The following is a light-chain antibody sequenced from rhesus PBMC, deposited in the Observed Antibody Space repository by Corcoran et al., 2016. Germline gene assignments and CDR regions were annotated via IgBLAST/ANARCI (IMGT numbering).Light chain of an antibody. V-gene: IGKV1-22*01. CDR1: QSISSW. J-gene: IGKJ2*01. CDR3: KQYSSSPYS. CDR2: KAS. Sequence: DIQMTQSPSSLSASVGDTVTITCRASQSISSWLAWYQQKPGKAPKLLIYKASILQSGVQTRFSGIGSGTDFTITISSLHSKDFETYYCKQYSSSPYSVGQWTKVEIK.